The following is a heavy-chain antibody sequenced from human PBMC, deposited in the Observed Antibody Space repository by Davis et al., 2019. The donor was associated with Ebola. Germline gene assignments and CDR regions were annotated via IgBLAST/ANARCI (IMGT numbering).Heavy chain of an antibody. CDR1: GFPFSSYS. CDR2: ITSSSSTI. V-gene: IGHV3-48*02. D-gene: IGHD6-19*01. CDR3: ARGSYSSGWYTDY. Sequence: GESLKISCAASGFPFSSYSMSWVRQAPGKGLEWISYITSSSSTIYYADSVKGRFTISRDNAKNSLYMQMNSLRDEDTAVYYCARGSYSSGWYTDYWGQGTPVSVSS. J-gene: IGHJ4*02.